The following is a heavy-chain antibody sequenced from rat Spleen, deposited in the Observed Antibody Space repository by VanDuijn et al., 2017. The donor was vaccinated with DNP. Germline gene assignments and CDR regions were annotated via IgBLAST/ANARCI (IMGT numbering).Heavy chain of an antibody. V-gene: IGHV2-27*01. CDR1: GFSLTSYN. D-gene: IGHD1-2*01. Sequence: QVQLKESGPGLVQPSQTLSLTCTVSGFSLTSYNVHWFLLPPVKGLEWMGRIQSGGTTDYKSALKSRLSISRDTSKSQVFLKVNSVQTEDTAMYFCARSRIAYYSNYNYARDAWGQGTSVTVSS. J-gene: IGHJ4*01. CDR3: ARSRIAYYSNYNYARDA. CDR2: IQSGGTT.